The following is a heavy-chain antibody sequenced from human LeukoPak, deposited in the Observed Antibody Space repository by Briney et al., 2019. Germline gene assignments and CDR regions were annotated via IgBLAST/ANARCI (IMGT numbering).Heavy chain of an antibody. V-gene: IGHV1-18*01. Sequence: ASVKVSCKASGGTFSSFAISWVRQAPGQGLEWMGWISAYNGNTNYAQRLQGRVTITTDTSTSTAYMELRSLRSDDTAVYYCARGLKIDTADYWGQGTLVTVSS. J-gene: IGHJ4*02. CDR1: GGTFSSFA. CDR3: ARGLKIDTADY. D-gene: IGHD3-9*01. CDR2: ISAYNGNT.